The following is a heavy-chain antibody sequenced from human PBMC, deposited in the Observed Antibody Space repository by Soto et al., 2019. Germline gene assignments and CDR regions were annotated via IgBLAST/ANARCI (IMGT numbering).Heavy chain of an antibody. CDR1: GGSFSGYY. J-gene: IGHJ5*02. V-gene: IGHV4-34*01. CDR2: INHSGST. CDR3: ARGLHLGELSSRYNWFDP. Sequence: SSETLSLTCAVYGGSFSGYYWSWIRQPPGKGLEWIGEINHSGSTNYNPSLKSRVTISVDTSKNQFSLKLSSVTAADTAVYYCARGLHLGELSSRYNWFDPWGQGTLVTVSS. D-gene: IGHD3-16*02.